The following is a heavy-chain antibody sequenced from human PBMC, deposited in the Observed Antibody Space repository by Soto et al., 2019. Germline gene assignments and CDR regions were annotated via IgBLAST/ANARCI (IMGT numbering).Heavy chain of an antibody. J-gene: IGHJ5*02. CDR3: ARGEGAAPGILPAAINWFDP. CDR1: GCSISRYS. Sequence: SEALSLTCTVSGCSISRYSWIWSRQPPGKGLEWIGNIYYTGSTSYNPSLKSRVTISLDTSKNQFSLKVNSVTAADTAVYYCARGEGAAPGILPAAINWFDPWGQGTMVTVS. D-gene: IGHD2-2*02. CDR2: IYYTGST. V-gene: IGHV4-59*01.